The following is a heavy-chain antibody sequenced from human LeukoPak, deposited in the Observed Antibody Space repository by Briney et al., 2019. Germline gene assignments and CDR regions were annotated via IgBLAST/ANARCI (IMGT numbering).Heavy chain of an antibody. CDR1: GFPFSNNP. Sequence: GGSLRLSCVVSGFPFSNNPMNWVRQAPGKGLEWVSYISTAITTTYYAESVKGRFTISRDNSKNTFYLQMNSLRVEDTAMYYCATDGGSGSFYRYFRNWGQGTLVTVSS. V-gene: IGHV3-48*01. CDR3: ATDGGSGSFYRYFRN. CDR2: ISTAITTT. D-gene: IGHD1-26*01. J-gene: IGHJ1*01.